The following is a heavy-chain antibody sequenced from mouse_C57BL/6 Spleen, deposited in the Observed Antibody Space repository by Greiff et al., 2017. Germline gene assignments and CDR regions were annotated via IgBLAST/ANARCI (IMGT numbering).Heavy chain of an antibody. Sequence: EVQVVESGPGLVKPSQSLSLTCSVTGYSITSGYYWNWIRQFPGNKLEWMGYISYDGSNNYNPSLKNRISITRDTSKNQFFLKLNSVTTEDTATYYCARVGYEYFDVWGTGTTVTVSS. CDR2: ISYDGSN. D-gene: IGHD3-1*01. CDR3: ARVGYEYFDV. V-gene: IGHV3-6*01. CDR1: GYSITSGYY. J-gene: IGHJ1*03.